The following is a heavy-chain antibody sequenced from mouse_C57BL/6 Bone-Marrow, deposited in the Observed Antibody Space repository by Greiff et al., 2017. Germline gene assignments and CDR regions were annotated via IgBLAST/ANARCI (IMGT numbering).Heavy chain of an antibody. J-gene: IGHJ2*01. D-gene: IGHD5-1*01. V-gene: IGHV1-47*01. Sequence: QVQLQQSGAELVKPGASVKMSCKASGYTFTTYPIEWMKQNHGKSLEWIGNFHPYNDDTTYNEKFKGKATLTVEKSSNTVYLELSRLTSDDSAVYYCARSSTFFYYFDYRGQGTTLTVST. CDR1: GYTFTTYP. CDR2: FHPYNDDT. CDR3: ARSSTFFYYFDY.